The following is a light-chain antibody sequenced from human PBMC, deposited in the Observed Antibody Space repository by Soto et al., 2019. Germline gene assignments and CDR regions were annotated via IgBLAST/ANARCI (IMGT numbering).Light chain of an antibody. J-gene: IGKJ5*01. V-gene: IGKV1-9*01. CDR1: EDISSY. Sequence: IQLTQSPSSLSASVGDRVTFTCRASEDISSYLVWYQQKPGAAPKLLIYAASALHSGVPSRFRGSCSGTDFTLTISSLHPEDFAVYFCQQFKNYPITFGQGTRLQIK. CDR3: QQFKNYPIT. CDR2: AAS.